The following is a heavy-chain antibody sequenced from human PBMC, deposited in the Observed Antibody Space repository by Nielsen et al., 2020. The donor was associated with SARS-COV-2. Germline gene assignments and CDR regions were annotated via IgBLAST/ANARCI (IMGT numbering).Heavy chain of an antibody. V-gene: IGHV3-9*01. CDR2: ISWNSGSI. Sequence: GASLKISCIVSGFTFDDYAMHWVRHAPGKGLEWVSVISWNSGSIGYPDSVKGRITISRDNAKNSLYLQMNSLRAEDTAVYYCARDATAGAGTIGGHYYYYGMDVWGQGTTVTVSS. D-gene: IGHD1-14*01. J-gene: IGHJ6*02. CDR1: GFTFDDYA. CDR3: ARDATAGAGTIGGHYYYYGMDV.